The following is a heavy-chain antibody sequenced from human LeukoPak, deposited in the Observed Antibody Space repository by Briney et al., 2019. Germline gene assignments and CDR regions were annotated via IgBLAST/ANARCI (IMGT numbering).Heavy chain of an antibody. CDR3: ARDSSITMVRGVIIRWLFDY. D-gene: IGHD3-10*01. CDR1: GFTFSSYW. CDR2: IRQDGSQK. Sequence: PGGSLRLSCAASGFTFSSYWMSWVRQAPGKGLEWVATIRQDGSQKYYVDSVKGRFTISRDNSKNTLYLQMNSLGAEDTAVYYCARDSSITMVRGVIIRWLFDYWGQGTLVTVSS. J-gene: IGHJ4*02. V-gene: IGHV3-7*01.